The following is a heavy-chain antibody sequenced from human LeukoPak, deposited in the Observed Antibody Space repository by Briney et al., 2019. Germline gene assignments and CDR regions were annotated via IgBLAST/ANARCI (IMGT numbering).Heavy chain of an antibody. CDR2: IIPIFGTA. J-gene: IGHJ6*02. CDR3: TSRSCGAGACSSSFYYYYGLHF. Sequence: ASVKVSCKASGDCISKFAVSWVRQAPGQGLQWMGGIIPIFGTADYAQKFQGRVTITADEATSTTYMELSSLKSEDTAIYYCTSRSCGAGACSSSFYYYYGLHFWGQGTTVSVSS. D-gene: IGHD3-16*01. V-gene: IGHV1-69*13. CDR1: GDCISKFA.